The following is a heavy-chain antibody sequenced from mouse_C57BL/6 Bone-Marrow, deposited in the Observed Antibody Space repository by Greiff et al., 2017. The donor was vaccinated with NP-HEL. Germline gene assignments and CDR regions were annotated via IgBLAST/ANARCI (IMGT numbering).Heavy chain of an antibody. V-gene: IGHV3-6*01. CDR3: ARDYDGYPHWYFDV. J-gene: IGHJ1*03. CDR1: GYSITSGYY. D-gene: IGHD2-3*01. Sequence: DVQLQESGPGLVKPSQSLSLTCSVTGYSITSGYYWNWIRQFPGNKLEWMGYISYDGSNNYNPSLKNRISITRDTSKNQFFLKLNSVTTEDTATYYCARDYDGYPHWYFDVWGTGTTVTVSS. CDR2: ISYDGSN.